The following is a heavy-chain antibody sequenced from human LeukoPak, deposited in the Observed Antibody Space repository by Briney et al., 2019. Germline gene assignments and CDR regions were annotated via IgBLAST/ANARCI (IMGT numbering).Heavy chain of an antibody. J-gene: IGHJ2*01. CDR3: ATLPRSDLYWYFDL. V-gene: IGHV3-11*03. CDR1: GMTFSDYY. D-gene: IGHD3-10*01. Sequence: GGSLRLSCSASGMTFSDYYMSCIRQAPGKGLEWVSYISGSSNYPNYADSVKGRFTISRDNAKNSLYLQMNSLRAEDTAVYYCATLPRSDLYWYFDLWGRGTLVTVSS. CDR2: ISGSSNYP.